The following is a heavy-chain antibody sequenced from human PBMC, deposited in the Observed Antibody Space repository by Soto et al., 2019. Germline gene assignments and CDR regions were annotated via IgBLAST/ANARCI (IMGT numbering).Heavy chain of an antibody. CDR1: GFTFSRYA. Sequence: QVQLVESGGGVVQPGRSLRLSCAASGFTFSRYAIHWVRQTPGKGLEWVAVIAFDGSNKYYADSVKGRFTISRDNSKNTLFLQMNTLSTEDTAVYYCARPSGDSLSGHAFDIWGQGTMVTVSS. V-gene: IGHV3-30-3*01. J-gene: IGHJ3*02. CDR2: IAFDGSNK. CDR3: ARPSGDSLSGHAFDI. D-gene: IGHD5-18*01.